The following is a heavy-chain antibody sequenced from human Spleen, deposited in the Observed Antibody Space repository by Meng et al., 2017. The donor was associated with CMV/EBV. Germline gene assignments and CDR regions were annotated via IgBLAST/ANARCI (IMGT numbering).Heavy chain of an antibody. D-gene: IGHD5-12*01. CDR3: ARGYDYPSPLDY. V-gene: IGHV3-48*03. Sequence: GGSLRLSCVGFGFTFSNFEMNWIRQAPGKGLEWVSYISTSGSTIYYADSGKGRFTVSRDNAKNSVYLQMNSLRAEDTAIYYCARGYDYPSPLDYWGQGALVTVSS. CDR2: ISTSGSTI. CDR1: GFTFSNFE. J-gene: IGHJ4*02.